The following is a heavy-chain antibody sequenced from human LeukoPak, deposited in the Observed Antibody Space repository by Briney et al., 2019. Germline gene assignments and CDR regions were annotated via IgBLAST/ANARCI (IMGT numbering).Heavy chain of an antibody. CDR3: ARGGGNLSFDY. CDR2: IYSSGST. Sequence: GGSLRLSCAASGFIVSSSYMSWVRQAPGKGLEWVSVIYSSGSTDHADSVKGRFTISRDNSKNTLSLQMNSLRAEDTAVYYCARGGGNLSFDYWGQGTLVTVSS. J-gene: IGHJ4*02. D-gene: IGHD4-23*01. CDR1: GFIVSSSY. V-gene: IGHV3-66*01.